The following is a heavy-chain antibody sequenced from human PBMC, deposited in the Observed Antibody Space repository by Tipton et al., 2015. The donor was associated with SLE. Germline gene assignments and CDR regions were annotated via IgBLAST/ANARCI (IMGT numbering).Heavy chain of an antibody. CDR2: IYHSGST. CDR1: GGSISSGGYS. Sequence: LSLTCTVSGGSISSGGYSWSWIRQPPGKGLEWIGYIYHSGSTNYNPSLKSRVTISVDTSKNQFSLKLSSVTAADTAVYYCARVVAAAGTAFDIWGQGTMVTVSS. D-gene: IGHD6-13*01. V-gene: IGHV4-30-2*01. J-gene: IGHJ3*02. CDR3: ARVVAAAGTAFDI.